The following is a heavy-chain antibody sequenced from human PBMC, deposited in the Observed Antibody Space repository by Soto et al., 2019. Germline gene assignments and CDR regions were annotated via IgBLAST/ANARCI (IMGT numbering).Heavy chain of an antibody. V-gene: IGHV4-61*08. J-gene: IGHJ5*02. Sequence: PSETLSLTCTVSGGSISSGGYYWTWIRQHPGKGLEWIGYIYYTGSTNYNPSLKTRLTISVDTSKNQFSLKLGSVTAADTAVYYCARERLELPSHWFDPWGQGTLVTVSS. CDR2: IYYTGST. CDR3: ARERLELPSHWFDP. D-gene: IGHD1-7*01. CDR1: GGSISSGGYY.